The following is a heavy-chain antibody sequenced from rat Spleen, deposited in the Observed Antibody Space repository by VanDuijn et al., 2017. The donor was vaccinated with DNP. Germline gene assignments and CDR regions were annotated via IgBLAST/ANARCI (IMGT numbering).Heavy chain of an antibody. V-gene: IGHV5-31*01. CDR1: EFRFNNHW. Sequence: EVHLVVSGGDLVQPGRSLKLSCVVSEFRFNNHWMTWIRQVPGKGLEWVASINSGSGYTYFPGSVKGRFTLSRDIAKNTLYLQMNSLRSEDTATYYCAIYYYSGDNWFAYWGQGTLVTVSS. D-gene: IGHD1-1*01. CDR2: INSGSGYT. J-gene: IGHJ3*01. CDR3: AIYYYSGDNWFAY.